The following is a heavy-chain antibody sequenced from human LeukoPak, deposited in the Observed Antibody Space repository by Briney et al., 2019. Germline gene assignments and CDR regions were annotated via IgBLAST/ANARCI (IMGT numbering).Heavy chain of an antibody. CDR1: GGSINSYY. D-gene: IGHD1-26*01. Sequence: SETLSLTCTVSGGSINSYYWSWIRQPAGKGLEWIGRIYTSASTNYNPSLKSRVTMLVDTSKNQFSLKLSSVTAADTAVYYCAGDRGSYGLDYWGQGTLVTVSS. V-gene: IGHV4-4*07. CDR3: AGDRGSYGLDY. CDR2: IYTSAST. J-gene: IGHJ4*02.